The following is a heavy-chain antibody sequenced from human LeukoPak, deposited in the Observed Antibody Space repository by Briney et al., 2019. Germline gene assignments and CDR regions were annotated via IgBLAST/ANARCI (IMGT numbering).Heavy chain of an antibody. D-gene: IGHD6-19*01. Sequence: GGSLRLSCAASGFTFSSYIMIWVRQAPGKGLEWVSSISSSSSYIYYADSVKGRFTISRDNAKNTLYLQMNSLRAEDTAVYYCARDLRGGRQWLGNFDYWGQGTLVTVSS. CDR1: GFTFSSYI. V-gene: IGHV3-21*01. CDR3: ARDLRGGRQWLGNFDY. J-gene: IGHJ4*02. CDR2: ISSSSSYI.